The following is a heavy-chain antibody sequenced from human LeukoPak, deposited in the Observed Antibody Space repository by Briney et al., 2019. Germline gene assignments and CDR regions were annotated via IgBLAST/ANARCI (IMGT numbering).Heavy chain of an antibody. Sequence: GGSLRLSCAASGFTVSSNYMSWVRQAPGKGLEWVSVIYSGGSTYYADSVKGRFTISRDNSKNTLYLQMNSLRAEDTAVYYCARDGPSRVLRYFDWLLYGMDVWGQGTTVTVSS. CDR1: GFTVSSNY. D-gene: IGHD3-9*01. V-gene: IGHV3-53*01. CDR2: IYSGGST. J-gene: IGHJ6*02. CDR3: ARDGPSRVLRYFDWLLYGMDV.